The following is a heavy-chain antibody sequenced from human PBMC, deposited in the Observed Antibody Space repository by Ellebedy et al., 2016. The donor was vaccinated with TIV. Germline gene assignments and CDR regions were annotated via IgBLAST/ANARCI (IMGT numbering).Heavy chain of an antibody. CDR3: AKSRVANGGEGGFDI. J-gene: IGHJ3*02. D-gene: IGHD3-10*01. CDR2: IRGRGGSR. CDR1: GFIFSVYD. Sequence: PGGSLRLSCAPSGFIFSVYDMSRVRQAPGKWLEWVSTIRGRGGSRHYADSVKGRFTISRDNSKNTLYVQMNSLRAEDTAIYYCAKSRVANGGEGGFDIWGQGTVVTVAS. V-gene: IGHV3-23*01.